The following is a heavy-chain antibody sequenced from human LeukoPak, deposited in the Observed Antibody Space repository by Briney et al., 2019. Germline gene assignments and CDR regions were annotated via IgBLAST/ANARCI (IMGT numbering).Heavy chain of an antibody. CDR1: GFTVSSTY. CDR3: ARDRCSSTRCNRCMDV. J-gene: IGHJ6*02. D-gene: IGHD2-2*01. V-gene: IGHV3-53*01. Sequence: GGSLRLSCAASGFTVSSTYMSWVRQAPGKGLEWVSVIYKDGKIYYIDSVKGRFTISRDTSKNTLYLQMNSLRVEDTAVYYCARDRCSSTRCNRCMDVWGQGTTVTVSS. CDR2: IYKDGKI.